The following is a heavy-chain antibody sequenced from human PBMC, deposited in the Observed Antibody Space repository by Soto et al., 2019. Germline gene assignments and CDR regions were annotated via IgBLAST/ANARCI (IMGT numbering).Heavy chain of an antibody. V-gene: IGHV4-30-2*01. D-gene: IGHD2-2*01. CDR3: ARECSSTSRITGLDY. CDR1: GGSFSSGGYS. Sequence: SETLSLTCAVSGGSFSSGGYSWSWIRQPPGKGLEWIGSIYRSGNTYYNPSLKSQATISVDRSKNHFFLNLSSVTAADTAVYYCARECSSTSRITGLDYWGQGTLVTVSS. J-gene: IGHJ4*02. CDR2: IYRSGNT.